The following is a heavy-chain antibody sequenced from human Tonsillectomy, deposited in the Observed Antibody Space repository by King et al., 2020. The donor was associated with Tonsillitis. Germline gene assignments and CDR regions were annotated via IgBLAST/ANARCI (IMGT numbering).Heavy chain of an antibody. V-gene: IGHV3-23*04. J-gene: IGHJ3*02. CDR3: AKELGDEVGDGFDI. CDR2: ISGSGGST. Sequence: VQLVESGGGLVQPGGSLRLSCAASGFPFNNYAMSWVRQPPGKGLEWVAAISGSGGSTYYADSVKGRFPIPRDNSKNTQYLQMNSLRVEDTAVYYCAKELGDEVGDGFDIWGQGTMVTVSS. CDR1: GFPFNNYA. D-gene: IGHD1-26*01.